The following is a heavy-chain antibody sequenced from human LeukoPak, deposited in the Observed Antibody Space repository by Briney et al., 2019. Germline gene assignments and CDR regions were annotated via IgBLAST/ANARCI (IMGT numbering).Heavy chain of an antibody. Sequence: PSETLSLTCAVYGGSFSGYYWSWIRQPPGKGLEWIGEINHSGSTNYNPSLKSRVTISVDTSKNQFSLKLSSVTAADTAVYYCARVPYSYGFNYFDYWGQGTLVTVSS. D-gene: IGHD5-18*01. V-gene: IGHV4-34*01. J-gene: IGHJ4*02. CDR2: INHSGST. CDR1: GGSFSGYY. CDR3: ARVPYSYGFNYFDY.